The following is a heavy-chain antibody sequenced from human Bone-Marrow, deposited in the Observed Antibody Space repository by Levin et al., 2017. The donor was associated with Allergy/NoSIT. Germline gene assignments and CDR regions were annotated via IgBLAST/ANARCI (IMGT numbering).Heavy chain of an antibody. D-gene: IGHD4-17*01. CDR1: GFTFSDYY. CDR2: ISSSSSYI. V-gene: IGHV3-11*06. J-gene: IGHJ6*03. Sequence: SCAASGFTFSDYYMSWIRQAPGKGLEWVSYISSSSSYINYADSVKGRFTISRDNAKNSLYLQMNSLRAEDTAVYYCARPHLHDYGDYFPPSYMDVWGKGTTVTVSS. CDR3: ARPHLHDYGDYFPPSYMDV.